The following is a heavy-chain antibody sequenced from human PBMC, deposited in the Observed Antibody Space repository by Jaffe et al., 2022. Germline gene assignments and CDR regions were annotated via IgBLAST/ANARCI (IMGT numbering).Heavy chain of an antibody. J-gene: IGHJ5*02. Sequence: QMHLQESGPGLVKPSETLSLTCAVSGYSVSSGYYWGWIRQPPGKGLEWIGTIYHRGTTYFKPSLKSRVTISLDTSKNQFSLRLTSVTAADTALYYCARIIHSGSGNYYRVDPWGQGILVIVSS. CDR3: ARIIHSGSGNYYRVDP. CDR1: GYSVSSGYY. D-gene: IGHD3-10*01. V-gene: IGHV4-38-2*01. CDR2: IYHRGTT.